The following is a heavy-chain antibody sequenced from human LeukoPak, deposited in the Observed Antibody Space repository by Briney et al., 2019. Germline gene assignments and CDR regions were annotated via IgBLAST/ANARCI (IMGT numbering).Heavy chain of an antibody. CDR2: IRYDGSNK. CDR1: GFTFSSYG. J-gene: IGHJ4*02. CDR3: AKLGYCSSSSCSYFDY. Sequence: PGGSPRLSCAASGFTFSSYGMYWVRQAPGKGLEWVAFIRYDGSNKYYADSVKGRFTISRDNSKNTLYLQMNSLRPEDTAVYYCAKLGYCSSSSCSYFDYWGQGTLVTVSS. V-gene: IGHV3-30*02. D-gene: IGHD2-2*01.